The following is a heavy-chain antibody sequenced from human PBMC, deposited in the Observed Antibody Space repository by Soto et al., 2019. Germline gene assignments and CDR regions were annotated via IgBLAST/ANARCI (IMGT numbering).Heavy chain of an antibody. J-gene: IGHJ4*02. Sequence: PSGTLSLTCTVCGGSVTSDEDYWTWIRQSPGKGLEWIGYISNSGSTGYNPSLKTRLSMSVDRSKNQFTLRLTSVTAADTAVYFCATESGSTYGYFDHWGQGTQVTSPQ. CDR1: GGSVTSDEDY. D-gene: IGHD5-18*01. CDR2: ISNSGST. CDR3: ATESGSTYGYFDH. V-gene: IGHV4-30-4*01.